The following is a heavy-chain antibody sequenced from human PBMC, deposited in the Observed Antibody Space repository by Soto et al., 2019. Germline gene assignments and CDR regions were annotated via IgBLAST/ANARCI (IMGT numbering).Heavy chain of an antibody. J-gene: IGHJ6*02. CDR2: ISGSGGST. CDR1: GFTFSSYA. V-gene: IGHV3-23*01. CDR3: AKPLYVSVVPAAIGSSYYYYGMDV. Sequence: EVPLLESGGGLVQPGGSLRLSCAASGFTFSSYAMSWVRQAPGKGLEWVSAISGSGGSTYYADSVKGRFTISRDNSKTTLYLQMTSLRAEDTAVYYCAKPLYVSVVPAAIGSSYYYYGMDVWGQGTTVTVSS. D-gene: IGHD2-2*02.